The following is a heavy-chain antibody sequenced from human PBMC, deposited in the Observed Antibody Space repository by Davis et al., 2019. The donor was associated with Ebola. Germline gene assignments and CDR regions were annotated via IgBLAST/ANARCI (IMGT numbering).Heavy chain of an antibody. Sequence: ASVKVSCKASGYTFTGYYMHWVRQAPGQGLEWMGWINPNSGGTNYAQKFQGRATMTRDPSISTTYIELSRLRSDDTAVYYCARDGVLCSGGSCSGDFDYWGQGTLVTVSS. J-gene: IGHJ4*02. CDR3: ARDGVLCSGGSCSGDFDY. CDR1: GYTFTGYY. D-gene: IGHD2-15*01. V-gene: IGHV1-2*02. CDR2: INPNSGGT.